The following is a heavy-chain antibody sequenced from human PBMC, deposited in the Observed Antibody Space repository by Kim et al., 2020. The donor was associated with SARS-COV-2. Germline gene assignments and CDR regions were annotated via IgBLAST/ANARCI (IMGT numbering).Heavy chain of an antibody. V-gene: IGHV4-4*07. CDR3: ARDRLGAAEGWFDP. D-gene: IGHD6-13*01. J-gene: IGHJ5*02. Sequence: PSLKSRVTMSVDTSKNQFSLKLSSVTAADTAVYYCARDRLGAAEGWFDPWGQGTLVTVSS.